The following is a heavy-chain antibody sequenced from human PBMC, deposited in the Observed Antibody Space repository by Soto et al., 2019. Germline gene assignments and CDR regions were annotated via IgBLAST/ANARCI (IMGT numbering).Heavy chain of an antibody. CDR2: SSSSSSYI. J-gene: IGHJ6*02. D-gene: IGHD3-22*01. CDR3: ARYDSSGYYWPYYYYGMDV. CDR1: GFTFSTYS. Sequence: EVQLVESGGGLVKPGGSLRLSCAASGFTFSTYSMNWVRQAPGKGLEWVSSSSSSSSYIYYADSVKGRFTISRDNANNSLDLQTNSLRAEDTAVYYWARYDSSGYYWPYYYYGMDVWGQGTTVTVSS. V-gene: IGHV3-21*01.